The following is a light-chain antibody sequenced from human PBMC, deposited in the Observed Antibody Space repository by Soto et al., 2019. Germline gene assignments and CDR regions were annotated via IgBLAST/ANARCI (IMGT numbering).Light chain of an antibody. CDR1: QSVNSN. V-gene: IGKV3-11*01. Sequence: EIVLTQSPATLSLSPGERATLSCRASQSVNSNLAWYQQKPGQAPRLLIFDASNRATGIPDRFSGSGSGTDFTLTISSLEPEDFAVYYCQQRSNWPPYTFGQGTKLEIK. CDR3: QQRSNWPPYT. J-gene: IGKJ2*01. CDR2: DAS.